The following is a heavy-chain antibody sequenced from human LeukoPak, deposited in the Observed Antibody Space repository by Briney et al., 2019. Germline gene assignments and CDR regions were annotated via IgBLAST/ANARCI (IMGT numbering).Heavy chain of an antibody. Sequence: GGSLRLSCAASGFTFSSYAMSWVRQAPGKGLEWVSAISGSGGSTYYADSVKGRFTISRDNSKNTLYLQMNSRRAEDTAVYYWANHPTQTYYYGSGSYRSFDYLGEGTLVTVSS. CDR1: GFTFSSYA. J-gene: IGHJ4*02. V-gene: IGHV3-23*01. CDR2: ISGSGGST. CDR3: ANHPTQTYYYGSGSYRSFDY. D-gene: IGHD3-10*01.